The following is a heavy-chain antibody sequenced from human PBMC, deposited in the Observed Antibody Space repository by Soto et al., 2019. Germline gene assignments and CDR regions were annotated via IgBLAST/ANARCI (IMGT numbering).Heavy chain of an antibody. Sequence: GGSLRLSCAAYGFTFSSYVMNWVRQAPGKGLEWVSDISGSGGSTYYADSVKGRFTISRDNSKNTLYLQMNSLRAEETAVYYCAKGYCSGGSCYSVFDYWGQGTLVTVSS. J-gene: IGHJ4*02. CDR3: AKGYCSGGSCYSVFDY. V-gene: IGHV3-23*01. D-gene: IGHD2-15*01. CDR2: ISGSGGST. CDR1: GFTFSSYV.